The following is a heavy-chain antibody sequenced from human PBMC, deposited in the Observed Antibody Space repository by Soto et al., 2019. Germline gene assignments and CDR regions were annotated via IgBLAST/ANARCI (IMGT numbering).Heavy chain of an antibody. D-gene: IGHD1-26*01. CDR2: IYRSGTT. Sequence: LSLTCVVSNFSISSGYYWGWIRQSPGKGLGWIASIYRSGTTSYNPSLKSRVTISVDPSKNQFSLMLTAVTAADTAVYYCARTHSGSYYSVFNYWGRGSLVTVSS. CDR3: ARTHSGSYYSVFNY. CDR1: NFSISSGYY. J-gene: IGHJ4*02. V-gene: IGHV4-38-2*01.